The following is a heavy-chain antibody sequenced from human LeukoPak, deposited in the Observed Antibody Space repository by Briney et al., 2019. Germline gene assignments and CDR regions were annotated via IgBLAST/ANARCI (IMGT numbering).Heavy chain of an antibody. V-gene: IGHV4-39*01. CDR3: ARRRGYSYGGGFDY. D-gene: IGHD5-18*01. CDR2: IYYSGYT. CDR1: GGSVSSSSYF. J-gene: IGHJ4*02. Sequence: SETLSLTCTVSGGSVSSSSYFWGWIRQPPGEGLEWIGNIYYSGYTYYNPSLKSRVTISVDTSNNQFFLRLSSVTAADTAVYYCARRRGYSYGGGFDYWGQGTLVTVSS.